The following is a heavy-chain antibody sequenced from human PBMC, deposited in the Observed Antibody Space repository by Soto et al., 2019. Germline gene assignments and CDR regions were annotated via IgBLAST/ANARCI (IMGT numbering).Heavy chain of an antibody. V-gene: IGHV3-23*01. CDR1: GFTFSSDA. D-gene: IGHD3-3*01. CDR2: VSCSGGGT. Sequence: PGGSLRLSCAASGFTFSSDAMSWFRQAPGKGLEWVSAVSCSGGGTYYADSVMGRFTISRDNSKNTLYLQMNSLRAEDTAVYYCAGPTNDFWSGYYYYYYGMDVWGQGTTVTV. J-gene: IGHJ6*02. CDR3: AGPTNDFWSGYYYYYYGMDV.